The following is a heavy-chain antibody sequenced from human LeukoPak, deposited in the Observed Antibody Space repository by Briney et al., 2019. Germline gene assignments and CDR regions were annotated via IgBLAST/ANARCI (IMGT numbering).Heavy chain of an antibody. V-gene: IGHV3-7*01. CDR2: IKQDGSEK. CDR3: ARGLGYARHTPHGY. CDR1: GFTFSSYW. D-gene: IGHD3-16*01. J-gene: IGHJ4*02. Sequence: PGGSLRLSCAASGFTFSSYWMSWVRQAPGKGLEWVANIKQDGSEKYYVDSVKGRFTISRDNAKNSLYLQMNSLRAEDTAVYYCARGLGYARHTPHGYWGQGTLVTVSS.